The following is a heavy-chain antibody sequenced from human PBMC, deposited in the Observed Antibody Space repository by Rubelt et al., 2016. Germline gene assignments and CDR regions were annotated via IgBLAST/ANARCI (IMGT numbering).Heavy chain of an antibody. Sequence: EVQLVQSGAEVKKPGESLKISCKGSGYSFTSYWIGWVRQMPGKGLEWMGIIYPGDSDTRYSPPLPGRVPIPAYESIGTACLQWSSLKASDTARYYCARIVVACYYFDYWGQGTLVTVSS. CDR2: IYPGDSDT. V-gene: IGHV5-51*01. CDR3: ARIVVACYYFDY. J-gene: IGHJ4*02. D-gene: IGHD2-15*01. CDR1: GYSFTSYW.